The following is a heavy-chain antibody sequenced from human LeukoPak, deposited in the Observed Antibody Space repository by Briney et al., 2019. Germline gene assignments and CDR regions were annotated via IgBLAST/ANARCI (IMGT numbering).Heavy chain of an antibody. D-gene: IGHD4/OR15-4a*01. CDR1: GFTFNSHP. CDR2: ISRNGGST. CDR3: VKESGFMVAPNSAFDI. V-gene: IGHV3-64D*06. J-gene: IGHJ3*02. Sequence: GGSLRLSCSAAGFTFNSHPVHWVRQAPGKGLEYVSGISRNGGSTYYADSVKGRFTISRDNSKNTLYLQMSSLRAEDTAVYYCVKESGFMVAPNSAFDIWGQGTMVTVSS.